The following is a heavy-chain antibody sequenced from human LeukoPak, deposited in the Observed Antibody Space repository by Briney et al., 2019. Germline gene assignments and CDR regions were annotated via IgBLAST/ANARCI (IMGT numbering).Heavy chain of an antibody. CDR3: ARETTVTPVYYFDY. D-gene: IGHD4-17*01. J-gene: IGHJ4*02. CDR1: GLTFSRNA. V-gene: IGHV3-23*01. Sequence: GGSLRLSCAASGLTFSRNAMSWIRQAPGKGLEWVAAISGSGAGTYYADSVKGRFTISRDNSKNTLYLQVNSLRAEDTAVYYCARETTVTPVYYFDYWGQGTLVTVSS. CDR2: ISGSGAGT.